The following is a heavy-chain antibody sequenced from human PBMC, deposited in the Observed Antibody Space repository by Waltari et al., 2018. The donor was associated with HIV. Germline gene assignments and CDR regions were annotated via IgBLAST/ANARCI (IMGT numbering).Heavy chain of an antibody. Sequence: QVQLVESGGGVVQSGRSLRLSCAASGFRLSVCGMHWVRQAPGKGLEWVASIWPDGSITDYLDSVKGRFTISRDNSKKTLYLEMNSLRAEDTALYFCARDSQAANDSLDCWGQGTLVTVSS. V-gene: IGHV3-33*01. CDR3: ARDSQAANDSLDC. CDR1: GFRLSVCG. CDR2: IWPDGSIT. J-gene: IGHJ4*02. D-gene: IGHD3-16*01.